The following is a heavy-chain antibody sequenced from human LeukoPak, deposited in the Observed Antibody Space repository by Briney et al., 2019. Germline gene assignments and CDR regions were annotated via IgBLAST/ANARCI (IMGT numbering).Heavy chain of an antibody. CDR2: INQDGSAK. CDR3: ARDGVAVAGLFDY. J-gene: IGHJ4*02. V-gene: IGHV3-7*01. D-gene: IGHD6-19*01. CDR1: GFTFSSYW. Sequence: GGSLRLSSAASGFTFSSYWMTWVRQAPGKGLEWVANINQDGSAKYYEDSVKGRFTISRDNARNSLYLQVNSLRAEDTAVYYCARDGVAVAGLFDYWGQGTLVTVSS.